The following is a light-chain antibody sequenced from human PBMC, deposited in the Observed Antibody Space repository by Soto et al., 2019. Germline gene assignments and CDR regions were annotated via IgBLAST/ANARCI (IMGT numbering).Light chain of an antibody. Sequence: QSVLSQPPSASETPGQRVTISCSGSTSNIGINTVNWYQQLPGTAPKLLIYSNNQRPSGVPDRFSGSKSGTSASLAISGLQSEDEADYYCAAWDDSLNAWLFGGGTKVTVL. J-gene: IGLJ3*02. V-gene: IGLV1-44*01. CDR1: TSNIGINT. CDR2: SNN. CDR3: AAWDDSLNAWL.